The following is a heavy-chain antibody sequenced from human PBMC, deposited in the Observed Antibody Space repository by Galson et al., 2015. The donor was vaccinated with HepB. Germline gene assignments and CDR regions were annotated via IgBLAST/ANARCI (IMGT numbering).Heavy chain of an antibody. CDR2: ISYDGSNK. CDR3: ARGDDYYDSSGYLLDY. D-gene: IGHD3-22*01. Sequence: SLRLSCAASGFTFSSYGMHWVRQAPGKGLEWVALISYDGSNKYYADSVKGRFTISRDNSKNTLYLLVNSLRAEDTAVYYCARGDDYYDSSGYLLDYWGQGTLVTVSS. V-gene: IGHV3-33*01. J-gene: IGHJ4*02. CDR1: GFTFSSYG.